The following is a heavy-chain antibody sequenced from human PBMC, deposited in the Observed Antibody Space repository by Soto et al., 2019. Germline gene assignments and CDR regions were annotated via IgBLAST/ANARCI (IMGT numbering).Heavy chain of an antibody. Sequence: GGSLRLSCAASGFTFSSYAMSWVRQAPGKGLEWVSTISGSGGGTYYADSMKGRLTISRDNSKNTLYLQMYSLRVEDTAVYYCARDSDHWGQGTLVTVSS. CDR1: GFTFSSYA. V-gene: IGHV3-23*01. CDR3: ARDSDH. CDR2: ISGSGGGT. J-gene: IGHJ4*02.